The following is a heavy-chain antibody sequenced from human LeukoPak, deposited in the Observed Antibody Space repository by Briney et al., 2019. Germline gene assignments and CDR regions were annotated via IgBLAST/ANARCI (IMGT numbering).Heavy chain of an antibody. J-gene: IGHJ5*02. CDR3: ARRGIAVAGIYWFDP. CDR2: IYSSGIT. V-gene: IGHV4-59*08. Sequence: PSETLSLTCTVSGGSTSGHYWSWIRQPPGKGLESIGYIYSSGITNYNPSLESRVTISVDTSKNQFSLKLSSVTAADTAMYYCARRGIAVAGIYWFDPWGQGTLVTVSS. CDR1: GGSTSGHY. D-gene: IGHD6-19*01.